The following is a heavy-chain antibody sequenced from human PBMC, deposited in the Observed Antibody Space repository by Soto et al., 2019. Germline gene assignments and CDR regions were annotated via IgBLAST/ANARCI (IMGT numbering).Heavy chain of an antibody. CDR1: GYTFTSYG. CDR2: ISAYNGNT. CDR3: ARSRVYSYDSSGYAFDI. Sequence: GASVKVSCKASGYTFTSYGISWVRQAPGQGLEWMGWISAYNGNTNYAQKLQGRVTMTTDTSTSTAYMELRSLRSDDTAVYYCARSRVYSYDSSGYAFDIWGQGTMVTVSS. J-gene: IGHJ3*02. V-gene: IGHV1-18*01. D-gene: IGHD3-22*01.